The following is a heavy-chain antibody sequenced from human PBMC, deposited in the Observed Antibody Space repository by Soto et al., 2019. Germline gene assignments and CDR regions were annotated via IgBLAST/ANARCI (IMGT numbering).Heavy chain of an antibody. CDR2: IKQDGSEK. CDR3: ARGLLCINGVGEGGYYYYYMDF. CDR1: GFTFSSYW. Sequence: GGSLRLSCAASGFTFSSYWMSWVRQAPGKGLEWVANIKQDGSEKYYVDSVKGRFTISRDNAKNSLYLQMNSLRAEDTAVYYCARGLLCINGVGEGGYYYYYMDFWGKGTTVTVSS. J-gene: IGHJ6*03. V-gene: IGHV3-7*01. D-gene: IGHD2-8*01.